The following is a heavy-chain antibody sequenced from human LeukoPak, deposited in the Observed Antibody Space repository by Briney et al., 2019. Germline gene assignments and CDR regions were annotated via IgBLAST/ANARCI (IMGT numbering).Heavy chain of an antibody. CDR1: GYTFTSYY. V-gene: IGHV1-46*01. CDR2: INPSGGST. D-gene: IGHD4-17*01. J-gene: IGHJ6*03. CDR3: ARGWVVRSPDYYYMNV. Sequence: ASVKVSCKASGYTFTSYYMHWVRQAPGQGLEWMGIINPSGGSTSYAHKFQGRVTMTRDMSTSTVYMELSSLRSEDTAVYYCARGWVVRSPDYYYMNVWGKGTTVTVSS.